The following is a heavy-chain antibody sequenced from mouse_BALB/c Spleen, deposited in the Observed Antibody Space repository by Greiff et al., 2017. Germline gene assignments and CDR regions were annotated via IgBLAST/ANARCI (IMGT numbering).Heavy chain of an antibody. CDR3: ARYYRYDVAY. D-gene: IGHD2-14*01. CDR1: GYTFTSYW. CDR2: INPSTGYT. Sequence: QVQLQQSGAELAKPGASVKMSCKASGYTFTSYWMHWVKQRPGQGLEWIGYINPSTGYTEYNQKFKDKATLTADKSSSTAYMQLSSLTSEDSAVYYCARYYRYDVAYWGQGTLVTVSA. J-gene: IGHJ3*01. V-gene: IGHV1-7*01.